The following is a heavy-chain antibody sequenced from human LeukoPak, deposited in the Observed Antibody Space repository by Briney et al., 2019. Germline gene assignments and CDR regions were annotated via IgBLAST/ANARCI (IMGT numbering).Heavy chain of an antibody. Sequence: GGSLTLSCVASGFTFSEYYMNWVRQAPGKGLDWLSFISHSGSTKYYADSVKGRFTISRDNARNSLDLQMNSLRAEDTAVYFCVRGFTSMFTYYYYMDVWGKGTTVTVSS. D-gene: IGHD5-18*01. CDR2: ISHSGSTK. J-gene: IGHJ6*03. V-gene: IGHV3-11*04. CDR1: GFTFSEYY. CDR3: VRGFTSMFTYYYYMDV.